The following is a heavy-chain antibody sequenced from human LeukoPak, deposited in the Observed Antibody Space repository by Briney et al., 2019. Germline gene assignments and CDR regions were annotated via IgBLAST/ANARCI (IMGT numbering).Heavy chain of an antibody. Sequence: KPSQTLSLTCAVSGVSISSGGYSWSWIRQPPGKGLEWIVYIYHSGSTYYNPSLKSRVTISVDRSKNQFSLKLNSVTAADTAVYYCAREDDSGNWFDSWGQGTLVTVSS. J-gene: IGHJ5*01. V-gene: IGHV4-30-2*01. CDR1: GVSISSGGYS. CDR2: IYHSGST. D-gene: IGHD1-26*01. CDR3: AREDDSGNWFDS.